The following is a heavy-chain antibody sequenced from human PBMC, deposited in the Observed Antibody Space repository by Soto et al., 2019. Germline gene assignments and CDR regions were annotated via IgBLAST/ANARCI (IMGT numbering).Heavy chain of an antibody. CDR3: ASGVQSSYGYVSRFDP. CDR2: INYSGST. Sequence: QVQLQESGPGLVKPSETLSLTCTVSGGSVSSGSYYWSWIRQPPGKGLEWIGYINYSGSTNYNPSLTSRLTISVDTSKTKFSPKLRAATAADTAVYYCASGVQSSYGYVSRFDPWGQGTLVTVSS. CDR1: GGSVSSGSYY. V-gene: IGHV4-61*01. D-gene: IGHD5-18*01. J-gene: IGHJ5*02.